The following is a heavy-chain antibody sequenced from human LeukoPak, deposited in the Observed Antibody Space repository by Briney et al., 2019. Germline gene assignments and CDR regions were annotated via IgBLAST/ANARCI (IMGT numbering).Heavy chain of an antibody. CDR1: GYTFTSYD. J-gene: IGHJ6*03. CDR3: ARVYSYGTYYYYYMDV. CDR2: MNPNSGNT. V-gene: IGHV1-8*01. D-gene: IGHD5-18*01. Sequence: ASVKVSCKASGYTFTSYDINWVRQATGQGLEWMGWMNPNSGNTGYAQKFQGRVTVTRNTSISTAYMELSSLRSEDTAVYYCARVYSYGTYYYYYMDVWGKGTTVTVSS.